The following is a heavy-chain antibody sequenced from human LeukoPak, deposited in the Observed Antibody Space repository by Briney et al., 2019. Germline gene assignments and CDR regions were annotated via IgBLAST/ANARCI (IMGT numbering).Heavy chain of an antibody. Sequence: PGGPLRLSCAASGFTSSNHTMHWVRQAPGKGLEWVAVISYDGSDEYYADSVKGRFTISRHISKNTLYLQMNSLRADDTAVYFCATNSGYDYLLPFDYWGQGTLVTVSS. CDR1: GFTSSNHT. D-gene: IGHD5-12*01. J-gene: IGHJ4*02. V-gene: IGHV3-30-3*01. CDR3: ATNSGYDYLLPFDY. CDR2: ISYDGSDE.